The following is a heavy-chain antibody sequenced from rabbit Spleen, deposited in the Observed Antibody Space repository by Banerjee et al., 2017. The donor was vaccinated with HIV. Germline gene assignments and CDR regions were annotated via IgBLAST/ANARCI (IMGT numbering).Heavy chain of an antibody. D-gene: IGHD2-1*01. CDR3: ARGVYDDYDTYYFDL. CDR1: GFSFSSNW. CDR2: IYAAGSGDT. V-gene: IGHV1S45*01. Sequence: LEESGGGLVKPGGTLTLTCTVSGFSFSSNWICWVRQAPGKGLEWIACIYAAGSGDTDHANWATGRFTISKTSSTTVTLQMTSLTAADTATYFCARGVYDDYDTYYFDLWGPGTLVTVS. J-gene: IGHJ4*01.